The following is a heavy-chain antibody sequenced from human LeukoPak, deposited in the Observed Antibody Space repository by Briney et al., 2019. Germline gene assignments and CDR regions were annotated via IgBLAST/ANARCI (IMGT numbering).Heavy chain of an antibody. Sequence: PSETPSLTCTVSGGSISSSSYSWGWIRQPPGKGLEWIGSIYYSGSTYYNPSLKSRVTISVDTSKNQFSLKLSSVTAADTAVYYCASRITMIVVVITDEAEDYFDYWGQGTLVTVSS. CDR1: GGSISSSSYS. CDR2: IYYSGST. V-gene: IGHV4-39*01. D-gene: IGHD3-22*01. J-gene: IGHJ4*02. CDR3: ASRITMIVVVITDEAEDYFDY.